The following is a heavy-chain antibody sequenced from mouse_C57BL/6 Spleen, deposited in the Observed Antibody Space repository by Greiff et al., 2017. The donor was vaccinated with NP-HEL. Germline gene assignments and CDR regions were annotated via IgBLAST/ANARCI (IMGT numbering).Heavy chain of an antibody. CDR3: ARCHGSSYPFAY. V-gene: IGHV1-12*01. Sequence: QVQLKESGAELVRPGASVKMSCKASGYTFTSYNMHWVKQTPRQGLEWIGAIYPGNGDTSYNQKFKGKATLTVDKSSSTAYMQLSSLTSEDSAVYFCARCHGSSYPFAYWGQGTLVTVSA. J-gene: IGHJ3*01. CDR1: GYTFTSYN. D-gene: IGHD1-1*01. CDR2: IYPGNGDT.